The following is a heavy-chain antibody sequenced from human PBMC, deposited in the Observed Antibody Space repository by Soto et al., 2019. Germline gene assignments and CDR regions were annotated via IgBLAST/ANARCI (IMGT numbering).Heavy chain of an antibody. Sequence: QVQLVQSGAEVRKPGSSVMISCKASGGTFNTYTFSWVRQAPGQGLEWMGSILPILGSINYAPNFQGRLSITAAQSTTTAYMELSSLTSHDTAIYYCGRIPRYSFPTSDPLDNWGQGTLVTVSS. J-gene: IGHJ4*02. V-gene: IGHV1-69*08. CDR3: GRIPRYSFPTSDPLDN. D-gene: IGHD5-18*01. CDR1: GGTFNTYT. CDR2: ILPILGSI.